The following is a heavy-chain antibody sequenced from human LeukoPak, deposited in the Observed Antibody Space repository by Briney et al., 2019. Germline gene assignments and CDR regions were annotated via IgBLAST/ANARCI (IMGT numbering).Heavy chain of an antibody. CDR1: GFTFHNYA. V-gene: IGHV3-23*01. D-gene: IGHD3-3*01. CDR2: VSGTGTIT. J-gene: IGHJ4*02. Sequence: GGSLRLFCKACGFTFHNYAMTGVRQSTGKGLDWVSTVSGTGTITLFADSVKFRATISRDNSKNMLYLQMSSLRAEDTAMYYCAKGYYDSHRGFFEYWGLGTLVTVSS. CDR3: AKGYYDSHRGFFEY.